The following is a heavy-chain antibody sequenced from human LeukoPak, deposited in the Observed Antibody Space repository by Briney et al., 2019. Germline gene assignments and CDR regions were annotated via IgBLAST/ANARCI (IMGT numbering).Heavy chain of an antibody. Sequence: GGSLRLSCAASGFTFSSYWMSWVRQAPGKGLEWVANIKQDGSEKYYVDSVKGRFTISRDNAKNSLYLQMNSLRAEDTAVYYCARDQSGGSSGYYFPDYWGQGTLVTVSS. CDR3: ARDQSGGSSGYYFPDY. D-gene: IGHD6-19*01. J-gene: IGHJ4*02. CDR2: IKQDGSEK. CDR1: GFTFSSYW. V-gene: IGHV3-7*01.